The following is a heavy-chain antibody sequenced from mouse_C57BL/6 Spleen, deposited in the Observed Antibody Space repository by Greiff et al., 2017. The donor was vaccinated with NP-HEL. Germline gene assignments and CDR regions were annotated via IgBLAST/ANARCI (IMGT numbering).Heavy chain of an antibody. J-gene: IGHJ4*01. V-gene: IGHV1-7*01. Sequence: VKLMESGAELAKPGASVKLSCKASGYTFTSYWMHWVNQRPGQGLEWIGYINPSSGYTKYTQKFKDKAALTADKSSSTAYMQLSRLTYEDSAVYYCARSVDYDLYAMDCWGKGTSVTVSS. CDR2: INPSSGYT. CDR3: ARSVDYDLYAMDC. CDR1: GYTFTSYW. D-gene: IGHD2-4*01.